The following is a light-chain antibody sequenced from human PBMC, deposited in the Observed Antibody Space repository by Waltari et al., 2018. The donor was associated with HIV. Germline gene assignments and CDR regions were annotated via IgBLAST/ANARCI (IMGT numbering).Light chain of an antibody. V-gene: IGLV2-14*03. CDR1: ANAFGLYNF. CDR3: ASFMGDNTIV. J-gene: IGLJ2*01. CDR2: DVD. Sequence: SAVTQPASVSGLPGQPITVPSSADANAFGLYNFLPWYQQYPGEPPKLILYDVDRRASGISDRFYGSKSGNTASLTISGLRAEDEAHYYCASFMGDNTIVFGGGTKVTVL.